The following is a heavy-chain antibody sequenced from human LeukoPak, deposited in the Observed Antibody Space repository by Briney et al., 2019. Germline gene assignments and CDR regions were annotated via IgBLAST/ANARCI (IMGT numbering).Heavy chain of an antibody. CDR2: ISASGGST. CDR1: GFTFSSYA. D-gene: IGHD3-9*01. CDR3: ARDGHDILTGYYPY. V-gene: IGHV3-23*01. Sequence: GSLRLSCAASGFTFSSYAMSWVRQAPKKGLEWVSVISASGGSTYYADSVKGRVTISRDNFKNSLYLQMNSLRAEDTAVYYCARDGHDILTGYYPYWGQGTLVTVSS. J-gene: IGHJ4*02.